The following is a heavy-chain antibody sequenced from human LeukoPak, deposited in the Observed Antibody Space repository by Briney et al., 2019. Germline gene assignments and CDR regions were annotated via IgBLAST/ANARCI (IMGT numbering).Heavy chain of an antibody. CDR1: GYSISSGYY. D-gene: IGHD5-12*01. CDR3: ARTYSGYESAAFDI. CDR2: IYHSGGT. Sequence: PSETLSLTCTVSGYSISSGYYWGWIRQPPGKGLEWIGSIYHSGGTYYNPSLKSRVTISVDTSKNQFSLKVNSVTAADTAVYYCARTYSGYESAAFDIWGQGTMVTVSS. J-gene: IGHJ3*02. V-gene: IGHV4-38-2*02.